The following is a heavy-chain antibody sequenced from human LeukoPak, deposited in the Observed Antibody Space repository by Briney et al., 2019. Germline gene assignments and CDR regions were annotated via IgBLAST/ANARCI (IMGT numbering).Heavy chain of an antibody. D-gene: IGHD6-13*01. J-gene: IGHJ4*02. CDR3: ARAGPTSRPFDY. Sequence: SETLSLICAVYGGSFATFYWSWIRQPPGEGLEWSGEGIHGGRTNYNPSIKSRVNTSVDKSKNQFSLKLSSVTAADTAVYYCARAGPTSRPFDYWGQGNRVTVSA. CDR1: GGSFATFY. V-gene: IGHV4-34*12. CDR2: GIHGGRT.